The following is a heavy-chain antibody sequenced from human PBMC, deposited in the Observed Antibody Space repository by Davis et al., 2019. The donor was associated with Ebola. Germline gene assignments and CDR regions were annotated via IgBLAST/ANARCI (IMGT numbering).Heavy chain of an antibody. J-gene: IGHJ6*02. D-gene: IGHD4-17*01. V-gene: IGHV4-61*01. CDR2: IYYSGST. CDR3: ARGNYGDYIVLYYYNMDV. Sequence: SETLSLTCTVSGGSVSSGYYYWTWIRQPPGKGLEWIGYIYYSGSTNYNPSLKSRVTISVDTSKNQFSLKLSSVTAADTAVYYCARGNYGDYIVLYYYNMDVWGQGTTVTVSS. CDR1: GGSVSSGYYY.